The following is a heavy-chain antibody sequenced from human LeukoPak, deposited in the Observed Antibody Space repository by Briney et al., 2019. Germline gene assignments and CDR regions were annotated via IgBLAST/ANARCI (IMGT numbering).Heavy chain of an antibody. D-gene: IGHD3-10*01. J-gene: IGHJ3*02. CDR2: IYHSGST. CDR1: GYSISSGYY. CDR3: AREGVDDAFDI. Sequence: SETLSLTCTVSGYSISSGYYWGWIRQPPGKGLEWIGSIYHSGSTYYNPSLKSRVTISVDTSKNQFSLKLSSVTAAVTAVYYCAREGVDDAFDIWGQGTMVTVSS. V-gene: IGHV4-38-2*02.